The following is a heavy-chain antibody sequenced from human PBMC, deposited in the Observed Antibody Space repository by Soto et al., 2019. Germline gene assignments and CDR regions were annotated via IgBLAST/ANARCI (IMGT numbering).Heavy chain of an antibody. CDR1: GFTFSSYA. V-gene: IGHV3-30-3*01. D-gene: IGHD1-7*01. CDR3: ARSPNWNYKTYFDY. CDR2: ISYDGSNK. J-gene: IGHJ4*02. Sequence: GGSLRLSCAASGFTFSSYAMHWVRQAPGKGLEWVAVISYDGSNKYYADSVKGRFTISRDNSKNTLYLQMNSLRAEDTAVYYCARSPNWNYKTYFDYWGQGTLVTAPQ.